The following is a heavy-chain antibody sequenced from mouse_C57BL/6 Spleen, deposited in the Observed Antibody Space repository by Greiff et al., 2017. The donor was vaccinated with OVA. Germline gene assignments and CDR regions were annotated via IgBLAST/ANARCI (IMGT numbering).Heavy chain of an antibody. D-gene: IGHD1-1*01. CDR1: GYTFTSYD. Sequence: QVQLKQSGPELVKPGASVKLSCKASGYTFTSYDINWVKQRPGQGLEWIGWIYPRDGSTKYNEKFKGKATLTVDTSSSTAYMELHSLTSEDSAVYFCARGGNYGSSYWFAYWGQGTLVTVSA. J-gene: IGHJ3*01. CDR3: ARGGNYGSSYWFAY. V-gene: IGHV1-85*01. CDR2: IYPRDGST.